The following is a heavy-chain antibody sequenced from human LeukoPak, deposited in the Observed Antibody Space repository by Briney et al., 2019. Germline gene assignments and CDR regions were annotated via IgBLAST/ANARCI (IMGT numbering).Heavy chain of an antibody. V-gene: IGHV4-59*08. D-gene: IGHD2-2*01. Sequence: PSETLSLTCTVSGGSISSYYWSWIRQPPGKGLEWIGYIYYSGSTNYIPSLKSRVTISVDTSKNQFSLKLSSVTAADTAVYYCARARSYDQDYWGQGTLVTVSS. CDR3: ARARSYDQDY. CDR2: IYYSGST. J-gene: IGHJ4*02. CDR1: GGSISSYY.